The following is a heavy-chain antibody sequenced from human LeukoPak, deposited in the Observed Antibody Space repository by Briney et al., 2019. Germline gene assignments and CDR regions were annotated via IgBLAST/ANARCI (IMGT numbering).Heavy chain of an antibody. CDR3: ASAPDSYTNFDY. J-gene: IGHJ4*02. CDR1: GGTFSSYA. V-gene: IGHV1-46*01. D-gene: IGHD2-15*01. Sequence: ALVKVSCKASGGTFSSYAISWVRQAPGQGLEWMGIINPSGGSTSYAQKFQGRVTMTRDTSTSTVYMELRSLRSEDTAVYYCASAPDSYTNFDYWGQGTLVTVSS. CDR2: INPSGGST.